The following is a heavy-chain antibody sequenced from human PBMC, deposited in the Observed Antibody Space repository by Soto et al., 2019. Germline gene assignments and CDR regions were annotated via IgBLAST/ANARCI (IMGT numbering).Heavy chain of an antibody. CDR2: IYYSGST. D-gene: IGHD6-13*01. CDR3: ARAPRYSSSWYPPGYFDY. J-gene: IGHJ4*02. V-gene: IGHV4-31*03. CDR1: GGSISSGGYY. Sequence: SETLSLTCTVSGGSISSGGYYWSWIRQHPGKGLEWIGYIYYSGSTYYNPSLKSRVTISVDTSKNQFSLKLSSVTAADTAVYYCARAPRYSSSWYPPGYFDYWGQGTLVTVSS.